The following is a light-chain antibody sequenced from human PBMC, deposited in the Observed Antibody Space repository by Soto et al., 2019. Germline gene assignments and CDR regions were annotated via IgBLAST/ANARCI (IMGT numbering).Light chain of an antibody. CDR1: QSVLYSSNNKNY. J-gene: IGKJ1*01. CDR3: QQYYSTPWT. Sequence: DIVMTQSPDSLAVSLGERATINCKSSQSVLYSSNNKNYLAWYQQKPGQPPKLLIYWASARESGVPDRFSGSGSGTDFTLTIGRLQAEDVAGYYCQQYYSTPWTFGQGTKVEIK. CDR2: WAS. V-gene: IGKV4-1*01.